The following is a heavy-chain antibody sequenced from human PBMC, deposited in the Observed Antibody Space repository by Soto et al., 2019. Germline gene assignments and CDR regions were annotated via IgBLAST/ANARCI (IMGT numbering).Heavy chain of an antibody. CDR3: ARTSGYHSLDY. V-gene: IGHV1-3*01. D-gene: IGHD3-22*01. Sequence: ASVKVSCKASGGTFSSYTISWVRQAPGQRLEWMGWINAGNGNTKYSQKFRGRVTITRDTSASTAYMELNSLRSEDTAVYYCARTSGYHSLDYWGQGALVTVSS. J-gene: IGHJ4*02. CDR2: INAGNGNT. CDR1: GGTFSSYT.